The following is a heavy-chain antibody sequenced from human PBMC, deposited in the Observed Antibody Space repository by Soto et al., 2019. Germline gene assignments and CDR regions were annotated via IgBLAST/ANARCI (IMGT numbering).Heavy chain of an antibody. CDR1: GGTFSSHS. J-gene: IGHJ4*02. CDR3: AREVGYGDFSAALLD. V-gene: IGHV1-69*01. Sequence: VQLMQSGAEVKQPGSSVKVSCKASGGTFSSHSINWVRXAPGQGLEWMGGIITLFGTANYAQNFQGRVTITADQSTSTAYIELNSLRSDETAVYYCAREVGYGDFSAALLDWGQGTLVTVSS. CDR2: IITLFGTA. D-gene: IGHD4-17*01.